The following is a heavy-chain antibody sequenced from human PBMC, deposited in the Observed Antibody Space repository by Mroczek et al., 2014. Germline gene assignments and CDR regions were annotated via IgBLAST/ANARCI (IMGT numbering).Heavy chain of an antibody. Sequence: VQLVQSGAEVKKPGASVKVSCKASGHTFTGYYMHWVRQAPGQGLEWMGWINPNSGGTNYAQKFQGRVTMTRDTSISTAYMELNSLRSEDTAVYYCARDRTEITIFGVGPSLKPEALDYWGQGTLVTVSS. CDR3: ARDRTEITIFGVGPSLKPEALDY. J-gene: IGHJ4*02. CDR1: GHTFTGYY. V-gene: IGHV1-2*02. CDR2: INPNSGGT. D-gene: IGHD3-3*01.